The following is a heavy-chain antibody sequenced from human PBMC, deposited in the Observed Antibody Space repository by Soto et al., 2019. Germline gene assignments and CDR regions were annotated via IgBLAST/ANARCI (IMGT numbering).Heavy chain of an antibody. CDR2: INDGNGNT. Sequence: QVQLVQSGAEEKKPGASVKVSCKASGYTFTSYAMHWVRQAPGQRLEWMGWINDGNGNTKYSQKFQGRVTITRDTSASTAYRELSSLRSEDTAVYYCAREGAGSRSWYCDDYWGQGTLVTVSS. CDR3: AREGAGSRSWYCDDY. CDR1: GYTFTSYA. V-gene: IGHV1-3*05. J-gene: IGHJ4*02. D-gene: IGHD6-13*01.